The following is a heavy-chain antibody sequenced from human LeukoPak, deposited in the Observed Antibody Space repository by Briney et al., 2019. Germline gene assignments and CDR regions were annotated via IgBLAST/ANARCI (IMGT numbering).Heavy chain of an antibody. CDR3: AKDISDKRAAAGNWFDP. D-gene: IGHD6-13*01. CDR1: GFTFDDYP. V-gene: IGHV3-9*01. J-gene: IGHJ5*02. Sequence: GRSLTLSCAASGFTFDDYPMHWVRHAPGKGLEWVSGISWNSGSIGYADSVKGRFTISRDNAKNSLYLQMNSLRAEDTALYYCAKDISDKRAAAGNWFDPWGQGTLVTVSS. CDR2: ISWNSGSI.